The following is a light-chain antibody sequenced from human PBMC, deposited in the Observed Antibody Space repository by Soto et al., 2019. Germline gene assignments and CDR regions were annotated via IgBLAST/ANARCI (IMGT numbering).Light chain of an antibody. Sequence: QSVLTQSSSASASLGSSVKLTCTLSSGHSTNIIAWHQQQPGKAPRYLMKVEGSGSYHKGSGVPDRFSGSSTGADRYLTISKLQSDDDADYYCETWDSNTRVFGGGTKLTVL. CDR3: ETWDSNTRV. CDR1: SGHSTNI. J-gene: IGLJ3*02. CDR2: VEGSGSY. V-gene: IGLV4-60*03.